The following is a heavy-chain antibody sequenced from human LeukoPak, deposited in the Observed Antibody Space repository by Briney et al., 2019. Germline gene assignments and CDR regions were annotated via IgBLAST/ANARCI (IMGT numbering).Heavy chain of an antibody. CDR2: IYHNGSA. D-gene: IGHD1-26*01. CDR1: GYSISSGYY. Sequence: SETLSLTCTVSGYSISSGYYWGWIRQPPGKGLEWIGSIYHNGSAWNNLKSRVTISVDTSENQFSLKLSSVTAADTAVYYCARDPRVGATRYFDLWGRGTLVTVSS. V-gene: IGHV4-38-2*02. J-gene: IGHJ2*01. CDR3: ARDPRVGATRYFDL.